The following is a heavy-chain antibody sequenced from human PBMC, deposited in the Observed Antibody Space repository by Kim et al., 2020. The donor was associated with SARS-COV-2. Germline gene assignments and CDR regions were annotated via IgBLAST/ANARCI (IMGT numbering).Heavy chain of an antibody. D-gene: IGHD3-16*01. V-gene: IGHV3-49*04. CDR1: GFTFGDYA. J-gene: IGHJ4*02. CDR3: TKGWGGY. CDR2: IRSKDYGGTT. Sequence: GGSLRLSCTSSGFTFGDYAMSWVRQAPGKGLEWVGFIRSKDYGGTTEYDPSVKGRFTISRDDSKSIAYLQVNSLKTEDTAVYYCTKGWGGYWGQGTLVTV.